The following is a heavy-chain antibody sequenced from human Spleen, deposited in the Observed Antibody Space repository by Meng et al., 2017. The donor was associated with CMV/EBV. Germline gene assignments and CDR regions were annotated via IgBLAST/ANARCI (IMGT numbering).Heavy chain of an antibody. Sequence: TCTVSGGSTSSGSYYWTWIRQHPGKGLEWIGYIYYSGSTYYNPSLKTRVTVSLDTPKNQFSLKLSSVTAADTAVYYCARAFANNFDYWGQGTLVTVSS. D-gene: IGHD1/OR15-1a*01. CDR3: ARAFANNFDY. V-gene: IGHV4-31*03. CDR1: GGSTSSGSYY. J-gene: IGHJ4*02. CDR2: IYYSGST.